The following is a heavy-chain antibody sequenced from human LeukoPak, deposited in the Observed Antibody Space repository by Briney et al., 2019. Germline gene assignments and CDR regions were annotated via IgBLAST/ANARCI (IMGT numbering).Heavy chain of an antibody. CDR1: GGSISSSSYY. Sequence: SETLSLTCTVSGGSISSSSYYWGWIRQPQGKGLEWIGSIYYSGSTYYNPSLKSRVTISVDTSKNQFSLKLSSVTAADTAVYYCARHGRLIVVVPAAMYYFDYWGQGTLVTVSS. D-gene: IGHD2-2*01. V-gene: IGHV4-39*01. CDR2: IYYSGST. J-gene: IGHJ4*02. CDR3: ARHGRLIVVVPAAMYYFDY.